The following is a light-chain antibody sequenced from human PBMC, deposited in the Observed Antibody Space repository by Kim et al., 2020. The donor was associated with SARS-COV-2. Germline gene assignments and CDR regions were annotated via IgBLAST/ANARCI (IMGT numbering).Light chain of an antibody. CDR1: SSNLGAGYH. V-gene: IGLV1-40*01. CDR3: QSYDSSLSGSV. CDR2: GNT. J-gene: IGLJ3*02. Sequence: QPVLTQPPSVSGAPGQRVTLSCTGSSSNLGAGYHVHWYQQLPGTAPKLLIYGNTNRPSGVPDRFSGSKSATSASLAITGLQAEDEADYYCQSYDSSLSGSVFGGGTQLTVL.